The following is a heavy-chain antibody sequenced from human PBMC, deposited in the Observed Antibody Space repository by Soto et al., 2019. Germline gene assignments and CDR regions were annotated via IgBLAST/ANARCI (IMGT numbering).Heavy chain of an antibody. V-gene: IGHV4-59*01. J-gene: IGHJ6*02. CDR1: GGSISSYY. Sequence: PSETLSLTCTVSGGSISSYYWSWIRQPPGKGLEWIGYIYYSGSTNYNPSLKSRVTISVDTSKNQFSLKLSSVTAADTAVYYCARVPITMVRGVIRRGYGMDVWGQGTTVTVSS. D-gene: IGHD3-10*01. CDR2: IYYSGST. CDR3: ARVPITMVRGVIRRGYGMDV.